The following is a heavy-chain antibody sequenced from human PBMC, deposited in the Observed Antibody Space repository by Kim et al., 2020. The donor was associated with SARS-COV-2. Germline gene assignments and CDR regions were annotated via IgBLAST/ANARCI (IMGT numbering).Heavy chain of an antibody. CDR1: GFTFSSYA. V-gene: IGHV3-23*01. D-gene: IGHD6-13*01. Sequence: GGSLRLSCAASGFTFSSYAMSWVRQAPGKGLEWVSAISGSGDSTYYADSVKGRFTISRDNSKNTLNSLSAEDTAVYYCARDPRISSSWYLLDYWGQGTLVTVSS. CDR3: ARDPRISSSWYLLDY. CDR2: ISGSGDST. J-gene: IGHJ4*02.